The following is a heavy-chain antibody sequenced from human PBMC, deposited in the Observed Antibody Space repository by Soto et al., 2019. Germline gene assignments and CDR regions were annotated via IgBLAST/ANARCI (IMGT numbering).Heavy chain of an antibody. J-gene: IGHJ5*02. CDR1: GFTFSSYA. D-gene: IGHD3-22*01. Sequence: EVQLLESGGGLVQPGGSLRLSCAASGFTFSSYAMSWVRQAPGKGLEWVSAISGSGGSTYYADSVKGRFTISRDNSKNTLYLQMNSLRAEDTAVYYCARASLPYYYDSSGSGWFDPWGQGTLVTVSS. CDR2: ISGSGGST. CDR3: ARASLPYYYDSSGSGWFDP. V-gene: IGHV3-23*01.